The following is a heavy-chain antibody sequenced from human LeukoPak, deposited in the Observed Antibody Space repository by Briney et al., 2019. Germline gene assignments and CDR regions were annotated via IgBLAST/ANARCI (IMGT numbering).Heavy chain of an antibody. V-gene: IGHV3-30*18. CDR1: GFTFSSYG. CDR3: AKDRTFDY. J-gene: IGHJ4*02. Sequence: GGSLRLSCAASGFTFSSYGMHWVRQAPGKGLEWVAVISYDGNDKSYADSVKGRFTISRDNSKNTPYLQMNSLRAEDTAVYYCAKDRTFDYWGQGTLVTVSS. CDR2: ISYDGNDK.